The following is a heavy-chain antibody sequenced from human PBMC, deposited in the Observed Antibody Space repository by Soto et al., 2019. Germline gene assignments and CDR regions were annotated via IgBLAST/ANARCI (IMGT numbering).Heavy chain of an antibody. Sequence: GGSLRLSCAASGFTFSSYSMNWVRQAPGKGLEWVSYISSSSSTIYYADSVKGRFTISRDNAKNSLYLQMNSLRDEDTAVYYCARDRYSNYPLYYYYYGMDVWGQGTTVTVSS. CDR2: ISSSSSTI. D-gene: IGHD4-4*01. J-gene: IGHJ6*02. CDR3: ARDRYSNYPLYYYYYGMDV. V-gene: IGHV3-48*02. CDR1: GFTFSSYS.